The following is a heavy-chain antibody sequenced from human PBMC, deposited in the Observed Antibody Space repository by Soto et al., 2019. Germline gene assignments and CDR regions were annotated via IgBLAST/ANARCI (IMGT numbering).Heavy chain of an antibody. V-gene: IGHV3-23*01. CDR1: GFTFSSYA. CDR3: ANSEQASPRGYGGGGY. CDR2: ISGSGGST. J-gene: IGHJ4*02. Sequence: EVQLLESGGGLVQPGGSLRLSCAASGFTFSSYAMSWVRQAPGKGLEWVSAISGSGGSTYYEDSVKGRFTISRDNSKNTLYLQMNSLRAEDTAVYYCANSEQASPRGYGGGGYWGQGTLVTVSS. D-gene: IGHD4-17*01.